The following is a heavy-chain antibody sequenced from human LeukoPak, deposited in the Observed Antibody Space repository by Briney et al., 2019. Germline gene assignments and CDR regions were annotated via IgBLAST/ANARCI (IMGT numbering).Heavy chain of an antibody. V-gene: IGHV4-39*01. CDR2: IYYSGSI. CDR3: ARHRDYYGSGSYLNWFDP. J-gene: IGHJ5*02. CDR1: GGSISSSSYY. Sequence: SETLSLTCTVSGGSISSSSYYWGWIRQPPGKGLEWIGSIYYSGSIYYNPSLKSRVTISVDTSKNQFSLKLSSVTAADTAVYYCARHRDYYGSGSYLNWFDPWGQGTLVTVSS. D-gene: IGHD3-10*01.